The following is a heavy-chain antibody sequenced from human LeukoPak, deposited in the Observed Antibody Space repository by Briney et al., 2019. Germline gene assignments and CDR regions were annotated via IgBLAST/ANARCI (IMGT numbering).Heavy chain of an antibody. Sequence: GESLKISCKGSGYTFTSYWIGWVRLMPGKGLEWMAIINPGNSDTRYSPSFQGQVTISADKSISTAYLQWSSLKASDTAMYYCARPNSYGPRDAFDIWGQGTMVTVSS. CDR2: INPGNSDT. CDR3: ARPNSYGPRDAFDI. D-gene: IGHD5-18*01. J-gene: IGHJ3*02. CDR1: GYTFTSYW. V-gene: IGHV5-51*01.